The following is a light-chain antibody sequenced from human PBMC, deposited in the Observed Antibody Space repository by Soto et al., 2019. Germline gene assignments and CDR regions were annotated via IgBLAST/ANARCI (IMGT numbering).Light chain of an antibody. Sequence: DIVLPQSPLSLPVTPGAPASISCRSSQSLLHSNGNIYLDWYLQKPGQSPQLLIYLVSIRASGVPDRFSGSGSGTNFTLKITRVEAEDVGVYYCMQAIQAPRTFVLGTKVEIK. CDR2: LVS. V-gene: IGKV2-28*01. CDR1: QSLLHSNGNIY. J-gene: IGKJ1*01. CDR3: MQAIQAPRT.